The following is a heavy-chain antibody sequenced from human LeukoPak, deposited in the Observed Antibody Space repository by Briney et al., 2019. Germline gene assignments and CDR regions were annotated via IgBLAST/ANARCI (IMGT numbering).Heavy chain of an antibody. CDR2: IYSGGST. CDR1: GFTVSSNY. V-gene: IGHV3-66*01. Sequence: PGGSLRLSCAASGFTVSSNYMSWVRQAPGKGLEWVSVIYSGGSTYHADSVKGRFTISRDNSKNTLYLQMNSLRAEDTAVYYCARDRRAITIAPTFDYWGQGTLVTVSS. J-gene: IGHJ4*02. D-gene: IGHD3-10*01. CDR3: ARDRRAITIAPTFDY.